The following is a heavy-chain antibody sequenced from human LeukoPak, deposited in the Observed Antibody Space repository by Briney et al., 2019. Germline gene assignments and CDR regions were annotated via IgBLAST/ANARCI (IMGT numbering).Heavy chain of an antibody. D-gene: IGHD5-18*01. V-gene: IGHV3-66*01. CDR3: ARLTAMVTFYYYYYMDV. Sequence: GGSLRLSCAASGFTVSSNYMSWVRQAPGKGLEWVSVIYSGGSTYYADSVKGRFTISRDNSKNTLYLQMNSLRAEDTAVYYCARLTAMVTFYYYYYMDVWGKGTTVTISS. J-gene: IGHJ6*03. CDR2: IYSGGST. CDR1: GFTVSSNY.